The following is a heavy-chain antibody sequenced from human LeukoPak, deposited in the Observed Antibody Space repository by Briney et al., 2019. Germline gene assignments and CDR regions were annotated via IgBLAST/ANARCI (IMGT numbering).Heavy chain of an antibody. CDR1: SGSFSGYH. CDR3: ARQPYRRGSAAEYFRH. Sequence: SETLSRNCAVYSGSFSGYHWGWIRQPPGKGREGILELNHSGSTNHNPSLKRRVTISVNTSKNHFSQKLSSMTAAAPACYYFARQPYRRGSAAEYFRHWGQGTLVTVSS. V-gene: IGHV4-34*01. J-gene: IGHJ1*01. CDR2: LNHSGST. D-gene: IGHD6-19*01.